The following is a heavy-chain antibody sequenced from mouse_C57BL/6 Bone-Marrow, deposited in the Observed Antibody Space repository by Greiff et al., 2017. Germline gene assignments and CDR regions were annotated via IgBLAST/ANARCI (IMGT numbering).Heavy chain of an antibody. D-gene: IGHD1-1*01. V-gene: IGHV1-22*01. Sequence: VQLKESGPELVKPGASVKMSCKASGYTFTDYNMHWVKQSHGKSLEWIGYINPNNGGTSYNQKFKGKATLTVNKSSSTAYMELRSLTSEDSAVYYCARRATVVYWYFDVWGTGTTVTVSS. CDR1: GYTFTDYN. CDR3: ARRATVVYWYFDV. CDR2: INPNNGGT. J-gene: IGHJ1*03.